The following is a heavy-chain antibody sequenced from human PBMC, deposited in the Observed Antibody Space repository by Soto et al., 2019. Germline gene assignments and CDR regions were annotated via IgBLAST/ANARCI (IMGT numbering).Heavy chain of an antibody. CDR1: GGTFSSYA. CDR2: IIPIFGTA. CDR3: ARWVGSTSRDAFDI. D-gene: IGHD2-2*01. J-gene: IGHJ3*02. Sequence: QVQLVQSGAEVKKPGSSVKVSCKASGGTFSSYAISWVRQAPGQGLEWMGGIIPIFGTANYAQKFQGRVTITADESTSTAYMELSSLRAEDTAVEYCARWVGSTSRDAFDIWGQGTMVTVSS. V-gene: IGHV1-69*01.